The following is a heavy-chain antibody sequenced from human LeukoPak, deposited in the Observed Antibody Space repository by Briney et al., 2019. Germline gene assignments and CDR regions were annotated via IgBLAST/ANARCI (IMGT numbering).Heavy chain of an antibody. J-gene: IGHJ4*02. CDR1: GFTFSSYA. CDR2: ISGSGGST. V-gene: IGHV3-23*01. D-gene: IGHD5-18*01. CDR3: AKGGRGYSYGSLDS. Sequence: GGSLRLSCAASGFTFSSYAMSWVRQAPGKGLEWVSAISGSGGSTYYADSVKGRFTISRDNSKNTLYLQMNSLRVEDSAVYYCAKGGRGYSYGSLDSWGQGTLVTVSS.